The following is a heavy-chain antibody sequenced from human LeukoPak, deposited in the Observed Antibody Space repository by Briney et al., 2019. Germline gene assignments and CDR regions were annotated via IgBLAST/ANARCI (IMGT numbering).Heavy chain of an antibody. CDR2: ISSYNGNT. CDR1: GYIFTTYG. Sequence: ASVKVSCKASGYIFTTYGITWVRQAPGQGLEWMGWISSYNGNTNYAQNLRARVTMTTDTSTSTAYMELRSLRSDDTAIYYCARDGHSSSWPYYFDHWGQGTLVTVSS. D-gene: IGHD6-13*01. J-gene: IGHJ4*02. CDR3: ARDGHSSSWPYYFDH. V-gene: IGHV1-18*01.